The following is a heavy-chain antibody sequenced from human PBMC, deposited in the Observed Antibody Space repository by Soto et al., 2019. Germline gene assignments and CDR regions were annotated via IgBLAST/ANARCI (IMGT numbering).Heavy chain of an antibody. D-gene: IGHD2-15*01. CDR1: GYTFTNFG. CDR2: ISAYNGNT. J-gene: IGHJ4*02. V-gene: IGHV1-18*01. CDR3: ARNQYDGCFPPPTERFDY. Sequence: ASVKVACKASGYTFTNFGISWVRQAPGQGLEWRGWISAYNGNTNYAQKFPGRVTITADKSTSTADMELSSLRSEDTAVYYSARNQYDGCFPPPTERFDYWGQRPLVTVSS.